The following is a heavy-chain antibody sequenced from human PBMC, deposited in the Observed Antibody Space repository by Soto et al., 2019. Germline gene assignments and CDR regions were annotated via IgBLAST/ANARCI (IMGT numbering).Heavy chain of an antibody. CDR3: ASMMVSTEECDYYYYGMDV. V-gene: IGHV1-18*04. CDR1: GYTFTIYG. CDR2: ISAYNGNT. J-gene: IGHJ6*02. D-gene: IGHD4-17*01. Sequence: QVQLVQTGTEGKKPGASVKVSCKASGYTFTIYGIRWVRQAPGQGLEWMGWISAYNGNTNYAQKLQGRGTMTTDTSTSTDYMELGSLRSDDRAVYYCASMMVSTEECDYYYYGMDVCGHGTTVTVSS.